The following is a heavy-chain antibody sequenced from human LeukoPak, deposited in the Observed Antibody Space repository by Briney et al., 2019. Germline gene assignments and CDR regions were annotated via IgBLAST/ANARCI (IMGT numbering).Heavy chain of an antibody. V-gene: IGHV4-59*01. Sequence: SETLSLTCTVSGGSISSYYWSWIRQPPGKGLEWIGYIYYSGSTNYNPSLKSRVTISVDTSKNQFSLKLSSVTAADTAVYYCARDAPADYWGQRTLVTVSS. J-gene: IGHJ4*02. CDR3: ARDAPADY. CDR1: GGSISSYY. CDR2: IYYSGST.